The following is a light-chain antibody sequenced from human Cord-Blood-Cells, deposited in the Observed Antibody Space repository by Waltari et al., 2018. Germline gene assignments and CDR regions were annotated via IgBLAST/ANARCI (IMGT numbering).Light chain of an antibody. V-gene: IGKV3-15*01. CDR3: QQYNNWPYT. Sequence: EIVMTQSPATLSVSPGERATLSCRASQSVSSNLAWYQQKPGPAPRLLIYGASTRATGIPARFSGSGSGTEVTLTISSLQSEDFAVYYCQQYNNWPYTFGQGTKLEIK. CDR2: GAS. J-gene: IGKJ2*01. CDR1: QSVSSN.